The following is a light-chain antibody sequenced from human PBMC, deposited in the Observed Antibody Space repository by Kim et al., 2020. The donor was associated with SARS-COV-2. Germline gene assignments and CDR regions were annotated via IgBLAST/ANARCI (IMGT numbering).Light chain of an antibody. CDR3: SSYSSSSPHV. CDR1: SSGVGAYNY. Sequence: GESVTISCAGTSSGVGAYNYVSWYQQHPGKAPKLMIYDVTNRPSGVSNRFSGSKSGNTASLSISGLQADDEADYYCSSYSSSSPHVFGTGTKVTVL. CDR2: DVT. V-gene: IGLV2-14*03. J-gene: IGLJ1*01.